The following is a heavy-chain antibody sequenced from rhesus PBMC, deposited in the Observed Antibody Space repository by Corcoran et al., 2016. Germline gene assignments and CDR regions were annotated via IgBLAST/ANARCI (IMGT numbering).Heavy chain of an antibody. D-gene: IGHD1-44*01. CDR2: IYGTGSSN. V-gene: IGHV4S11*01. Sequence: QVQLQESGPGLVKPLETLSLTCAVSGGSISSNYWSWIRRPPGKGLEWIGSIYGTGSSNHDNPSLKKRVTLSVETSKNQFSRKRSSGTAADTALYYCARGGGKRYWYFDLWGPGTPITISS. CDR3: ARGGGKRYWYFDL. J-gene: IGHJ2*01. CDR1: GGSISSNY.